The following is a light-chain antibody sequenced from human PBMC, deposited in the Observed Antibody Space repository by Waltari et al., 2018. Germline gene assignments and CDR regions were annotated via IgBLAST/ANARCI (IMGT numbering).Light chain of an antibody. Sequence: QSVLTQPPSVSAAPGQRVTIPCPGGSSNIGNNYVSWYRQFPGTAPKLLIYEDSERPPGIPGRFSGSKSGTSATLDITGLQAGDEADYYCGTWDSSLSGAVFGGGTHLTVL. V-gene: IGLV1-51*02. CDR2: EDS. CDR3: GTWDSSLSGAV. J-gene: IGLJ7*01. CDR1: SSNIGNNY.